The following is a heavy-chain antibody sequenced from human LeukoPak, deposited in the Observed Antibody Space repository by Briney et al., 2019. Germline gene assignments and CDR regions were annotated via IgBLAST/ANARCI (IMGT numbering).Heavy chain of an antibody. V-gene: IGHV3-7*05. CDR2: IKEDGSEE. CDR1: GFSLSGHW. D-gene: IGHD1-26*01. J-gene: IGHJ4*02. Sequence: GGALRLSCAPSGFSLSGHWMNWVRQPPEKGLEWVANIKEDGSEEYYVDSVKGRFTISRDDAKRTVDLQMDNLRAEDTAIYYCAYRNNFEYWGQGALVTVSS. CDR3: AYRNNFEY.